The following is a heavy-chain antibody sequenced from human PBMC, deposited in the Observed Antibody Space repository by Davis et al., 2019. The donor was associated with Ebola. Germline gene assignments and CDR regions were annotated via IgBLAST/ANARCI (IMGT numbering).Heavy chain of an antibody. D-gene: IGHD6-19*01. V-gene: IGHV1-3*01. CDR2: INAGNGNT. J-gene: IGHJ4*02. CDR3: ARDSSGWYYFDY. CDR1: GYTFTSYA. Sequence: ASVKVSCKASGYTFTSYAMHWVRQAPGQRLEWMGWINAGNGNTKYSQKFQGRVTITRDTSTSTAYMELSSLRSEDTAVYYCARDSSGWYYFDYWGQGTLVTVSS.